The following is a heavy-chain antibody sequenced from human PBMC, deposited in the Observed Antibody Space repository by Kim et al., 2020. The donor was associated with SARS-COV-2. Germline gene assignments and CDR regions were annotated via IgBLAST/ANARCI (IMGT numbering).Heavy chain of an antibody. D-gene: IGHD4-17*01. Sequence: TKHPQNHPGEVTMTTDTSTSTAYMELRSLRSDDTAVYYCARTTVIGWFDPWGQGTLVTVSS. CDR3: ARTTVIGWFDP. V-gene: IGHV1-18*01. CDR2: T. J-gene: IGHJ5*02.